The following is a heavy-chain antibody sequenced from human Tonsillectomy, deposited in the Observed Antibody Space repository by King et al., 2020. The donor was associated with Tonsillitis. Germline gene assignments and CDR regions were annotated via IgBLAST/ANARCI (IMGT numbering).Heavy chain of an antibody. D-gene: IGHD5-24*01. CDR3: AREDGDADAFDI. Sequence: VQLVESGGGLVQPGGSLRLSCAASGFTFSSNEMNWVRQPPGKGLVWVSFIINCGRTIYYRDAVKGRFTISRDNAKNSLYLQINTLRAEDTAIYYCAREDGDADAFDIWGQGTMVTVSS. V-gene: IGHV3-48*03. J-gene: IGHJ3*02. CDR1: GFTFSSNE. CDR2: IINCGRTI.